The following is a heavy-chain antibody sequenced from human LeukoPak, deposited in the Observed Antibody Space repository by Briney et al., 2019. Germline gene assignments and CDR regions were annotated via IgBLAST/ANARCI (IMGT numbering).Heavy chain of an antibody. CDR2: INPNSGGT. V-gene: IGHV1-2*02. J-gene: IGHJ4*02. CDR1: GYTFTGYC. CDR3: ARFRPVGATSFDY. D-gene: IGHD1-26*01. Sequence: GASVKVSCKASGYTFTGYCMHWVRQAPGQGLEWMGWINPNSGGTNYAQKFQGRVTMTRDTSISTAYMELSRLRSDDTAVYYCARFRPVGATSFDYWGQGTLVTVSS.